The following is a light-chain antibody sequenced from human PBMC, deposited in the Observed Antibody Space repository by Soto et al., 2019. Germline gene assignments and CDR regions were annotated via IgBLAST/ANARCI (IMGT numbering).Light chain of an antibody. CDR3: AAWDDSLSGPV. Sequence: QSALTQPPSASGSPGQSVTISCTGTSSDFGTYNFVSWYQQHPGKAPKLMIYEVNKRPAGVPDRFSGSKSGTSASLTISGLRSEDEAGYFCAAWDDSLSGPVFGGGTKLTVL. CDR2: EVN. V-gene: IGLV2-8*01. CDR1: SSDFGTYNF. J-gene: IGLJ3*02.